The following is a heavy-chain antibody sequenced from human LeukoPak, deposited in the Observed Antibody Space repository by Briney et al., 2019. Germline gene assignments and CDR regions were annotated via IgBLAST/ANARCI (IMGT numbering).Heavy chain of an antibody. V-gene: IGHV4-59*01. D-gene: IGHD6-19*01. CDR3: AREYSSGWYDVRYLDY. J-gene: IGHJ4*02. Sequence: SETLSLTCTVSGGSISSYYWSWIRQPPGKGLEWIGYIYYSGSTNYNPSLKSRVTISVDTSKNQFSLKLSSVTAADTAVYYCAREYSSGWYDVRYLDYWGQGTLVTVSS. CDR1: GGSISSYY. CDR2: IYYSGST.